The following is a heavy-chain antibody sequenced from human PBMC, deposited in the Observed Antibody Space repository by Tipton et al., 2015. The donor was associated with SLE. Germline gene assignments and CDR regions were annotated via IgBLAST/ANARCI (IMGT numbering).Heavy chain of an antibody. J-gene: IGHJ6*03. CDR1: GGSFGGYY. V-gene: IGHV4-34*01. Sequence: LRLSCAVYGGSFGGYYWSWIRQPPGKGLEWIGEINHSGSTNYNPSLKSRVTISVDTSKNQFSLKLSSVTAADTAVYYCARGGLTYGYYYYMDVWGKGTTVTVSS. CDR3: ARGGLTYGYYYYMDV. CDR2: INHSGST. D-gene: IGHD2-21*02.